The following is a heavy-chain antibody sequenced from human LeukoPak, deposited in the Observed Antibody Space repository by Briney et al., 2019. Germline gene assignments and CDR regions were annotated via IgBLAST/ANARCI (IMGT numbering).Heavy chain of an antibody. CDR3: AATVVIRSYFDY. V-gene: IGHV3-23*01. CDR2: ISGSGGST. CDR1: GFTFSSYG. J-gene: IGHJ4*02. D-gene: IGHD3-22*01. Sequence: GGSLRLSCAASGFTFSSYGMSWVRQAPGKGLEWVSAISGSGGSTYYADSVKGRFTISRDNSKNTLYLQMNNLRAEDTAVYYCAATVVIRSYFDYWGQGTLVTVSS.